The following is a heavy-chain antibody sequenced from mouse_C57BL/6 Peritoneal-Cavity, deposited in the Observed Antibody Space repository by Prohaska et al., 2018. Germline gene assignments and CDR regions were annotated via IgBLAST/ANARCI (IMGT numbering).Heavy chain of an antibody. CDR2: INPDSSTI. J-gene: IGHJ3*01. Sequence: EVKLLQSGGGLVQPGGSLKLSCAASGIDFSRYWMSWVRRAPGKGLEWIGEINPDSSTINYAPSLKDKFIITRDNAKDTLYLRMSKVRSEDTALYYCARGLYYGSSPFAYWGQGTLVTVSA. D-gene: IGHD1-1*01. CDR3: ARGLYYGSSPFAY. V-gene: IGHV4-1*01. CDR1: GIDFSRYW.